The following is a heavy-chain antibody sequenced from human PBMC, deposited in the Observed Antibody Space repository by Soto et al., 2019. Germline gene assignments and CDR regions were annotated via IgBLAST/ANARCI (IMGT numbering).Heavy chain of an antibody. D-gene: IGHD3-22*01. Sequence: PGGSLRLSCAASGFTFSSYGMHWVRQAPGKGLEWVAVISYDGSNKYYADSVKGRFTISRDNSKNTLYLQMNSLRAEDTAVYYCAKADYDSSGLFDYWGQGT. CDR1: GFTFSSYG. V-gene: IGHV3-30*18. CDR3: AKADYDSSGLFDY. CDR2: ISYDGSNK. J-gene: IGHJ4*02.